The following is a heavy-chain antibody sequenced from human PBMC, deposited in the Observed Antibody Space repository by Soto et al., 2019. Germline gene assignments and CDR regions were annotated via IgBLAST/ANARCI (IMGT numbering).Heavy chain of an antibody. CDR1: GFDVHESA. V-gene: IGHV3-9*01. CDR2: ITWNSGHI. J-gene: IGHJ4*02. D-gene: IGHD3-22*01. Sequence: IRCYVASGFDVHESALDWGPQVQGKVLEWVSGITWNSGHILYADSVKGRFTISRDNAKKSLYLEPNSLRPEDTALYYCAKGRSSMIVVVMDYRGQGTSVTVSS. CDR3: AKGRSSMIVVVMDY.